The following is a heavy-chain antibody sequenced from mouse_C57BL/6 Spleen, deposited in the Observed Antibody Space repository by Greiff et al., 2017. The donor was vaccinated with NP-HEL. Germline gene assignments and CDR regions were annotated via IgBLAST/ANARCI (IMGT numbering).Heavy chain of an antibody. Sequence: ESGPGLVKPSQSLSLTCSVTGYSITSGYYWNWIRQFPGNKLEWMGYISYDGSNNYNPSLKNRISITRDTSKNQFFLKLNSVTTEDTATYYCAKWDDYFDYWGQGTTLTVSS. D-gene: IGHD1-3*01. J-gene: IGHJ2*01. CDR2: ISYDGSN. CDR1: GYSITSGYY. V-gene: IGHV3-6*01. CDR3: AKWDDYFDY.